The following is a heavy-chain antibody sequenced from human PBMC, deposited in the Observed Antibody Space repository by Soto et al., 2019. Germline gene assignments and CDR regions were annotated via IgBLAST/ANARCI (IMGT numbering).Heavy chain of an antibody. CDR2: IYWDDDK. V-gene: IGHV2-5*02. CDR3: AHTPDYSGSGSSRY. CDR1: GFSVTTSGMG. D-gene: IGHD3-10*01. J-gene: IGHJ4*02. Sequence: QITLKESGPTLVKPTQTLTLTCTFSGFSVTTSGMGVGWIRQPPGKALEWLALIYWDDDKRYSPSLKGRLTISKDSSKNQVVLTMTNMDPVDTGTYYCAHTPDYSGSGSSRYRGQGTLVTVSS.